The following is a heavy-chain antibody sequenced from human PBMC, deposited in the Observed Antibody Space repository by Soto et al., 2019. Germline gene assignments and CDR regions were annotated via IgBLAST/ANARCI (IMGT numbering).Heavy chain of an antibody. D-gene: IGHD6-13*01. V-gene: IGHV4-34*01. CDR1: GGSFSGYY. CDR3: ARGPKGHRIAAAGTRYYYYMDV. J-gene: IGHJ6*03. CDR2: INHSGST. Sequence: PSETLSLTCAVYGGSFSGYYWSWIRQPPGKGLEWIGEINHSGSTNYNPSLKSRVTISVDTSKNQFSLKLSSVTAADTAVYYCARGPKGHRIAAAGTRYYYYMDVWGKWTTVIVSS.